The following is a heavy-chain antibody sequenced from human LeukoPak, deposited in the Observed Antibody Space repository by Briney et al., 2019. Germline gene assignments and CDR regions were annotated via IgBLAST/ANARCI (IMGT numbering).Heavy chain of an antibody. CDR2: ITDNSDIT. CDR3: ARDPVANDS. CDR1: GFTFSNYA. D-gene: IGHD6-19*01. J-gene: IGHJ5*01. Sequence: GGSLRLSCAAPGFTFSNYAMSWVRQAPGKWLEWVSVITDNSDITDYADSVKGRLTVSRENSNNTLHLQMNSLMRKDAAGYDCARDPVANDSWGHGAPFTVYS. V-gene: IGHV3-23*01.